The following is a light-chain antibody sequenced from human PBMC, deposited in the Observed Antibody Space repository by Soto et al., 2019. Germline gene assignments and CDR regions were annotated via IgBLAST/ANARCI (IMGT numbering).Light chain of an antibody. CDR2: GAS. CDR1: QSVTSSY. V-gene: IGKV3-20*01. CDR3: QQYXSSPVT. Sequence: EIVLTQSPGTLSLSPGERATLTCRASQSVTSSYLAWYQQKPGQAPRLLMYGASSRATGIPDRFSGSGSGTDFTLTISRPEPEDFAVYYCQQYXSSPVTFGPGTKVDIK. J-gene: IGKJ3*01.